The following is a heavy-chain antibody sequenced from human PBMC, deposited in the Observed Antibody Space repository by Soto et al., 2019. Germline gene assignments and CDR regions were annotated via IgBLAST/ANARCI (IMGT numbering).Heavy chain of an antibody. CDR3: ARERHDSSGPVPSIFDY. J-gene: IGHJ4*02. Sequence: PGGSLRLSCAASGFTVSSNYMSWVRQAPGKGLEWVSVIYSGGSTYYADSVKGRFTISRDNSKNSLYLQMNSLRAEDTAVYYCARERHDSSGPVPSIFDYWGQGTLVTVSS. D-gene: IGHD3-22*01. V-gene: IGHV3-66*01. CDR1: GFTVSSNY. CDR2: IYSGGST.